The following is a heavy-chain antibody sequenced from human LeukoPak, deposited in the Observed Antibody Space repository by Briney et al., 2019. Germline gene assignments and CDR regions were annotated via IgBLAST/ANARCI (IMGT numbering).Heavy chain of an antibody. CDR1: GFTFSSYA. CDR2: ISGSGGST. J-gene: IGHJ5*02. V-gene: IGHV3-23*01. Sequence: GGSLRLSCAASGFTFSSYAMSWVRQAPGKGLEWVSAISGSGGSTYYADSVKGRFTISRDNSKNTLYLQMNSLRAEDTAVYYCALSRDGYSYGYAWNWFDPWGQGTLVTVSS. D-gene: IGHD5-18*01. CDR3: ALSRDGYSYGYAWNWFDP.